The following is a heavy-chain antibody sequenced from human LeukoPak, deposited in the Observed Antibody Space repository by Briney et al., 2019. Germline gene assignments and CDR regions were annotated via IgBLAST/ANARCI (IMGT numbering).Heavy chain of an antibody. CDR2: INHSGST. CDR3: ARVGDGTSSHYGMDV. Sequence: PSETLSLTCAVYGGSFSGYYWNWIRQPPGKGLEWIGEINHSGSTNYNPSLKSRVTISVDTSKNQFSLKLSSVTAADTAVYYCARVGDGTSSHYGMDVWGQGTTVTVSS. D-gene: IGHD2-2*01. J-gene: IGHJ6*02. V-gene: IGHV4-34*01. CDR1: GGSFSGYY.